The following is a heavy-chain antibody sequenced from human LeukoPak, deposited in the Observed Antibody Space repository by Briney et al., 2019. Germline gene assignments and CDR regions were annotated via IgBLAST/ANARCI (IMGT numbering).Heavy chain of an antibody. CDR3: ARHGSPHYYGSGSPLRRRYYYVDV. Sequence: SETLSLTCAVYGGSFSGYYWSWIRQPPGKGLEWIGEINHSGSTNYNPSLKSRVTISVDTSKNQFSLKLSSVTAADTAVYYCARHGSPHYYGSGSPLRRRYYYVDVWGKGTTVTISS. CDR2: INHSGST. D-gene: IGHD3-10*01. V-gene: IGHV4-34*01. CDR1: GGSFSGYY. J-gene: IGHJ6*03.